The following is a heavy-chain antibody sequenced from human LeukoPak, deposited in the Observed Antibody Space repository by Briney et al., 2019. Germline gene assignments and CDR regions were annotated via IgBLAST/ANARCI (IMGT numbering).Heavy chain of an antibody. CDR2: MNPNSGNT. D-gene: IGHD3-10*01. J-gene: IGHJ4*02. Sequence: GASVKVSCRASGYTFTSYDINWVRQATGKGLEWMGWMNPNSGNTGYAQKFQGRVTMTRDTSISTAYMELSSLTSEDTAVYYCARNVPSTGDFVYWGQGTLVTVSS. CDR3: ARNVPSTGDFVY. CDR1: GYTFTSYD. V-gene: IGHV1-8*01.